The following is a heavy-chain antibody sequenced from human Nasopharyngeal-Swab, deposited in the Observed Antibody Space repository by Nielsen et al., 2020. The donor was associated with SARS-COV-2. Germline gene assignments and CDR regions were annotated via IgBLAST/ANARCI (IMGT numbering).Heavy chain of an antibody. CDR1: GDTFTGYY. J-gene: IGHJ6*02. Sequence: ASVKVACKAAGDTFTGYYVHWVRQAPGQGLEWMRRINPNSGGTNYAQKFPGRVTMTRDTSISTAYMELSRLRSDDTAVYYCARDPTSVAGTGDYYYGMDVWGQGTTVTVSS. CDR3: ARDPTSVAGTGDYYYGMDV. V-gene: IGHV1-2*06. D-gene: IGHD6-19*01. CDR2: INPNSGGT.